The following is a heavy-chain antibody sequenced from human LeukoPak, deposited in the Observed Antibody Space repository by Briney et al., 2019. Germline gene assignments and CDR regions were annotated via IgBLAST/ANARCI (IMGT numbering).Heavy chain of an antibody. CDR2: ISWNSGSI. J-gene: IGHJ6*03. CDR1: GFTFDDYA. Sequence: GGSLRLSCAASGFTFDDYAMHWVRQAPGKGLEWVSGISWNSGSIGYADSVKGRFTISRDNAKNSLYLQMNSLRAEDTALYYCAKVRAVAGPGLFYYYYMDAWGKGTTVTVSS. CDR3: AKVRAVAGPGLFYYYYMDA. D-gene: IGHD6-19*01. V-gene: IGHV3-9*01.